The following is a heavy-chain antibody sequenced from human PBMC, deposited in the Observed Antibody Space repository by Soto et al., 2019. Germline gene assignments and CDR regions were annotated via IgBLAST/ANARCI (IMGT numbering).Heavy chain of an antibody. V-gene: IGHV1-69*01. D-gene: IGHD3-10*01. CDR2: IIPIFGTA. J-gene: IGHJ4*02. Sequence: QVQLVQSGAEVKKPGSSVKVSCKASGGTFSSYAISWVRQAPGQGLEWMGGIIPIFGTANYAQKFQGRVTITEDESTSTAYMELSSLRSEDTAVYYCARGPLRTYYYGSGSYYYFDYWGQGTLVTVSS. CDR1: GGTFSSYA. CDR3: ARGPLRTYYYGSGSYYYFDY.